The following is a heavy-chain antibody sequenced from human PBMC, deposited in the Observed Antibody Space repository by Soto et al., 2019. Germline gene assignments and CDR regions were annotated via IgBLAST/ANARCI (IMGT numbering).Heavy chain of an antibody. CDR1: GYTFTSYG. Sequence: ASVKVSCKASGYTFTSYGISWVRQAPGQGLEWMGWISAYNGNTNYAQKLQGRVTMTTDTSTSTAYMELRSLRSDDTAVYYCERVWRVVDSSSWYGDYWGQGTLVTVS. V-gene: IGHV1-18*01. D-gene: IGHD6-13*01. CDR2: ISAYNGNT. J-gene: IGHJ4*02. CDR3: ERVWRVVDSSSWYGDY.